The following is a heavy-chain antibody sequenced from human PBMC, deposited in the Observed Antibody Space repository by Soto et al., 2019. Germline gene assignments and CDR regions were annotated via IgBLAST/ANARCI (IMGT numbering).Heavy chain of an antibody. J-gene: IGHJ5*02. Sequence: QVQLVKSGAEVKKPGASVKDSCKASGYTFTSYYMHWVLQAPGQGLDWMGIISPRGGSTTSAQQWQVRATMSRDTSTSTVYMELRSLRSEDTGVYYCARDHGVSYGSGSYWVDPWGQGNLLTVSS. D-gene: IGHD3-10*01. V-gene: IGHV1-46*04. CDR3: ARDHGVSYGSGSYWVDP. CDR1: GYTFTSYY. CDR2: ISPRGGST.